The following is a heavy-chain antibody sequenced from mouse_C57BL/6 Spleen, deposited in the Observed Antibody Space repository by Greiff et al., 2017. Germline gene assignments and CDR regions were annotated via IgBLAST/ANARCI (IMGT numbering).Heavy chain of an antibody. D-gene: IGHD1-1*01. CDR2: ISSGSSTI. CDR1: GFTFSDYG. Sequence: EVKLVESGGGLVTPGGSLKLSCAASGFTFSDYGMHWVRQAPEKGLEWVAYISSGSSTIYYADTVKGRFTISRDNAKNTLFLQMTSLRSEDPAMYYCARPDDGSSYAMDYWGQGTSVTVSS. V-gene: IGHV5-17*01. J-gene: IGHJ4*01. CDR3: ARPDDGSSYAMDY.